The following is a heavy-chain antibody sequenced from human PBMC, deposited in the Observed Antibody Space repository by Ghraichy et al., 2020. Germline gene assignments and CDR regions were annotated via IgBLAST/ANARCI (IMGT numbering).Heavy chain of an antibody. D-gene: IGHD6-13*01. CDR3: ARRAYSSSWYWDWFDP. Sequence: SQTLSLTCAISGDSVSSNSAAWNWIRQSPSRGLEWLGRTYYRSKWYNDYAVSVKSRITINPDTSKNQFSLQLNSVTPEDTAVYYCARRAYSSSWYWDWFDPWGQGTLVTVSS. V-gene: IGHV6-1*01. CDR2: TYYRSKWYN. J-gene: IGHJ5*02. CDR1: GDSVSSNSAA.